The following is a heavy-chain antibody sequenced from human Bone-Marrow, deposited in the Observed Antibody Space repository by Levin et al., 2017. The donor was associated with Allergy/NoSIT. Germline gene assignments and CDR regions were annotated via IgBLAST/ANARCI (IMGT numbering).Heavy chain of an antibody. Sequence: ASVKVSCKASGYTFTDYFIHWVRLAPGQGLEWMGWINPNSGDTDSSQNFQDTVTMTRDTSISTAYMEVTSLTSNDTALYYCARISSAAFDMWGQGTVVTVSS. CDR1: GYTFTDYF. J-gene: IGHJ3*02. D-gene: IGHD6-19*01. CDR2: INPNSGDT. V-gene: IGHV1-2*02. CDR3: ARISSAAFDM.